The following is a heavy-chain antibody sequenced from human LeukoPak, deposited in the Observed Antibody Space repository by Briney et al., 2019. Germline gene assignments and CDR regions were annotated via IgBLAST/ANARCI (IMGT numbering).Heavy chain of an antibody. CDR2: IYPGDSDT. Sequence: GESLKISCKGSGYNFTNNWIGWVRQMPGKGLEWMGIIYPGDSDTRYSPPFQGQVTISVDESISTAYLQWGSLKASDTAMYYCASSYHYDILTGYWDYFDYWGQGTLVTVSS. V-gene: IGHV5-51*01. CDR1: GYNFTNNW. J-gene: IGHJ4*02. D-gene: IGHD3-9*01. CDR3: ASSYHYDILTGYWDYFDY.